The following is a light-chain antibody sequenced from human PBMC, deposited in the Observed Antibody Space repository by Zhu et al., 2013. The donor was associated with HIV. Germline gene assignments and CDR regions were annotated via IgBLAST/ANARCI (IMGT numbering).Light chain of an antibody. CDR3: QHYSTAPWT. J-gene: IGKJ1*01. CDR2: SAS. CDR1: QGISNY. V-gene: IGKV1-27*01. Sequence: DIQMTQSSSSLSASVGDRITITCRASQGISNYLVWYQQKPGKVPKALIYSASTLQSGVPSRFSGSASGTDFTLTISSLQPDDVATYYCQHYSTAPWTFGQGTKVEIK.